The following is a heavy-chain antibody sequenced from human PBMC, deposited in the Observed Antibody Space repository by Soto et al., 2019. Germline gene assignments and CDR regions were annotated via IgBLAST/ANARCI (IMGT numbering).Heavy chain of an antibody. D-gene: IGHD4-17*01. J-gene: IGHJ4*02. CDR2: IIPIFGTA. V-gene: IGHV1-69*06. CDR1: GGTFSSYA. CDR3: ARDPRGYGDYAYFDY. Sequence: QVQLVQSGAEVKKPGSSVKVSCKASGGTFSSYAISWVRQAPGQGLEWMGGIIPIFGTANYAQKFQGRVTITADKSTSTAYMELSSLRYEDTAVYYCARDPRGYGDYAYFDYWGQGTLVTVSS.